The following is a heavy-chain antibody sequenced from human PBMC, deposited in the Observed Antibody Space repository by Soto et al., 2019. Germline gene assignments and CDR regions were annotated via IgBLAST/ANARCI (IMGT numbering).Heavy chain of an antibody. CDR2: IYYSGST. V-gene: IGHV4-59*01. D-gene: IGHD6-19*01. J-gene: IGHJ4*02. CDR3: ARDKEVAGGYYFDY. Sequence: QVQLQESGPGLVKPSETLSLTCTVSGGSISSYYWSWIRQPPGKGLEWIGYIYYSGSTNYNPSLKSRVTISVDTSKNQFSLKLSSVTAADTAVYYCARDKEVAGGYYFDYWGQGTLVTVSS. CDR1: GGSISSYY.